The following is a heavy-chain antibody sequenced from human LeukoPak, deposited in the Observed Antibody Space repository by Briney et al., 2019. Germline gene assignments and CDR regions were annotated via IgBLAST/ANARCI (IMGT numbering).Heavy chain of an antibody. CDR2: FDPEDGET. V-gene: IGHV1-24*01. D-gene: IGHD1-26*01. Sequence: ASVKVSCKVSGYTLTELSMHWVRQAPGKGLEWVGGFDPEDGETIYAQKFQRRVTMTEDTSTDTAYMELSSLRSEDTAVYYCATEATWELRDYFDYWGQGTLVTVSS. CDR1: GYTLTELS. CDR3: ATEATWELRDYFDY. J-gene: IGHJ4*02.